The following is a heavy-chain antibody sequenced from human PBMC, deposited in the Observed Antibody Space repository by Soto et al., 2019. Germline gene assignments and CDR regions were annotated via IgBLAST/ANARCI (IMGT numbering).Heavy chain of an antibody. V-gene: IGHV3-74*01. Sequence: EVQLVESGGGLVQPGGSLRLSCAASGFTFSAYWMHWVRQAPGEGLVCVSRINSDGTTTNYADSVKGRFTISRDTAENTLYLQMNSLRAEDTAVYYCARGEMATIWPLAYWGQGALVTVSS. D-gene: IGHD5-12*01. CDR1: GFTFSAYW. J-gene: IGHJ4*02. CDR2: INSDGTTT. CDR3: ARGEMATIWPLAY.